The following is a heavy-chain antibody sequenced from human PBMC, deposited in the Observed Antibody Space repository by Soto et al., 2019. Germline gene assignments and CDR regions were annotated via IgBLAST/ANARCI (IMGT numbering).Heavy chain of an antibody. V-gene: IGHV1-69*06. CDR1: GGTFSSYA. CDR2: IIPIFGTA. Sequence: SVKVSCKASGGTFSSYAISWVRQAPGQGLEWMGGIIPIFGTANYAQKFQGRVTITADKSTSTAYMELSSLRSEDTAVYYRARAYDFWSGSRGPYYYGMAVWGQGTTVTVSS. J-gene: IGHJ6*02. D-gene: IGHD3-3*01. CDR3: ARAYDFWSGSRGPYYYGMAV.